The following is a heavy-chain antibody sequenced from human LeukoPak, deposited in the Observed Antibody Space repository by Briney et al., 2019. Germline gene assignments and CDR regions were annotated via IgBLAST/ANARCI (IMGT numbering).Heavy chain of an antibody. D-gene: IGHD6-6*01. CDR1: GYSFTSCW. CDR2: IYPGGSDT. J-gene: IGHJ4*02. V-gene: IGHV5-51*01. Sequence: GESLRISCKASGYSFTSCWIAWVRQMPGKGLEYMGFIYPGGSDTRCSPSFEGQVTISADKSITTAYLQWSSLKASDTAIYYCARHVTYSSTSSYFDYWGQGTLVTVSS. CDR3: ARHVTYSSTSSYFDY.